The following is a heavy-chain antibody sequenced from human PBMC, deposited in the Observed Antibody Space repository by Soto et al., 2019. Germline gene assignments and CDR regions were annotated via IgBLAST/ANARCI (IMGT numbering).Heavy chain of an antibody. CDR2: INAGNGNT. CDR1: GYTYTSYA. CDR3: ARMAFKWSGYYIGNFDY. D-gene: IGHD3-3*01. V-gene: IGHV1-3*01. Sequence: SVNVSCKASGYTYTSYAMHWLRLAPGQRLEWMGWINAGNGNTKYSQKFQGRVTITRDTSASTAYMELSSLRSEDTAVYYCARMAFKWSGYYIGNFDYWGQGTLVTVSS. J-gene: IGHJ4*02.